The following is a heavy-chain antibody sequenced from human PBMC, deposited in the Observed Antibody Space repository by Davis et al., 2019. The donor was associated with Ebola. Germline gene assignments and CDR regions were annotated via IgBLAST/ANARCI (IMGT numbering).Heavy chain of an antibody. V-gene: IGHV1-2*02. Sequence: ASVKVSCKASGYTFTGYYMHWVRQAPGQGLEWMGWINPNSGGTNYAQKFQGRVTMTRDTSISTAYMELSRLRSDDTAGYYCARALRNWNDGSLVWFDPWGQGTLVTVSS. D-gene: IGHD1-1*01. CDR1: GYTFTGYY. J-gene: IGHJ5*02. CDR3: ARALRNWNDGSLVWFDP. CDR2: INPNSGGT.